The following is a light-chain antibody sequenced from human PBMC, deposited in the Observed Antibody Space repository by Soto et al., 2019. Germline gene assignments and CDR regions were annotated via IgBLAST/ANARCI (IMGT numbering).Light chain of an antibody. Sequence: QSALTQPPSASGSPGQSVTISCTGTSSDVGGYNYVSWYQQHPGKAPKLMIYEVTKRPSGVPDRFSGSKSGNTASLTVSGLQAEDEADYYFSSHAGIKNVVFGGGTKVTVL. J-gene: IGLJ3*02. V-gene: IGLV2-8*01. CDR3: SSHAGIKNVV. CDR1: SSDVGGYNY. CDR2: EVT.